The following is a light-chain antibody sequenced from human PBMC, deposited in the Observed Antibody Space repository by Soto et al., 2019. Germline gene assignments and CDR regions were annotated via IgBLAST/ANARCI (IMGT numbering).Light chain of an antibody. CDR1: QSVSNN. CDR2: GAS. CDR3: QQYIHWPPMYT. J-gene: IGKJ2*01. Sequence: EIVMTQSPATLSVSPGERATLSCRASQSVSNNLAWYQQKPGQAPRLLIFGASTRATGIPARFSGSGSGTEFTLAISSLQLEDFAVYYYQQYIHWPPMYTFGQGTKLEIK. V-gene: IGKV3-15*01.